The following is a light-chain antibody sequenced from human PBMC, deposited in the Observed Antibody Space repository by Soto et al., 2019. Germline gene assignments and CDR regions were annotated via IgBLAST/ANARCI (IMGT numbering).Light chain of an antibody. Sequence: DIVMTQSPLSLPVTPGEPASISCRSSQSLLHSNGYNYLDWYLQKPGQSPQLLIYLGSNRASGVPDRCSGSGSGTDFTLKISSVEAEDVGVYYCMQPLQSWTFGQGTKVEIK. J-gene: IGKJ1*01. V-gene: IGKV2-28*01. CDR3: MQPLQSWT. CDR2: LGS. CDR1: QSLLHSNGYNY.